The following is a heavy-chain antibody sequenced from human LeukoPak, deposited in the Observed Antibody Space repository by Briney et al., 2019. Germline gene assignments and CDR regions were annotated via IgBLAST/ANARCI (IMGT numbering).Heavy chain of an antibody. Sequence: GESLKISCKGSGYSFTGYWIAWVRQMPGKGLEWMGIIYPDDSDTTYSPSFQNQVTISADKSIGTAYLQWSSLRASDTAMYYCARRWGTYDILTGYYRDQDAFDIWGQGTMVTVSS. CDR2: IYPDDSDT. V-gene: IGHV5-51*01. CDR1: GYSFTGYW. J-gene: IGHJ3*02. CDR3: ARRWGTYDILTGYYRDQDAFDI. D-gene: IGHD3-9*01.